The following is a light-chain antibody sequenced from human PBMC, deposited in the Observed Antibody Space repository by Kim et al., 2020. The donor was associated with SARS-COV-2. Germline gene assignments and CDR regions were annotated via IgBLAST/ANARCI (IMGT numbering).Light chain of an antibody. J-gene: IGLJ2*01. CDR2: EDT. CDR3: QAWDSSTAV. V-gene: IGLV3-1*01. CDR1: KLGDKY. Sequence: SVSPEQTASITCSGDKLGDKYACWYQQKPGQSPVLVIYEDTKRPSGIPERFSGSNSGNTATLTISGIQAMDEADYYCQAWDSSTAVFGGGTKVTVL.